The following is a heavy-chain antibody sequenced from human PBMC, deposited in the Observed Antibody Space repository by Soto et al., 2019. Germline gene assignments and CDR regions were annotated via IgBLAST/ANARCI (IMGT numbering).Heavy chain of an antibody. V-gene: IGHV4-34*01. CDR1: GGSFSGYY. D-gene: IGHD5-12*01. J-gene: IGHJ4*02. CDR3: ASFLRSRGGYIQYYFDY. Sequence: SETLSLTCAVYGGSFSGYYWSWIRQPPGKGLEWIGEINHSGSTNYNPSLKSRVTISVDTSKNQFSLKLSSVTAADTAVYYCASFLRSRGGYIQYYFDYWGQGTLVTVSS. CDR2: INHSGST.